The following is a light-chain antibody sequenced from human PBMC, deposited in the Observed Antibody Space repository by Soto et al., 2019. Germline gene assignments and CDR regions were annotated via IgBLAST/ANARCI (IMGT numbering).Light chain of an antibody. CDR1: QSVSSSY. Sequence: ELVMTQSPATLSVSPGERATLSCRASQSVSSSYLAWYQQKPGQAPRLLIYGASSRATGIPARFSGSGSGTEFTLTISSLQSEDFAVYYCQQYNNWPWTFGQGTKV. CDR3: QQYNNWPWT. CDR2: GAS. V-gene: IGKV3-15*01. J-gene: IGKJ1*01.